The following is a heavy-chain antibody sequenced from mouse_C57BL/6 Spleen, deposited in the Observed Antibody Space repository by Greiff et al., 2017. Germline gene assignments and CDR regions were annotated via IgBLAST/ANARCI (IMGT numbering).Heavy chain of an antibody. CDR1: GYSITSGYY. J-gene: IGHJ3*01. CDR3: ARGYYGEY. D-gene: IGHD1-1*01. CDR2: ISYDGSN. Sequence: EVKLVESGPGLVKPSQSLSLTCSVTGYSITSGYYWNWIRQFPGNKLEWMGYISYDGSNNYNPSLKNRISITRDTSKNQFFLKLNSVTTEATATYYCARGYYGEYWGQGALVTVSA. V-gene: IGHV3-6*01.